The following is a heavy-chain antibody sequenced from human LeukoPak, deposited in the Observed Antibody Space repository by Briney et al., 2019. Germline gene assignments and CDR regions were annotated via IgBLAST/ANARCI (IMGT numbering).Heavy chain of an antibody. CDR1: GYSIISGYY. J-gene: IGHJ3*02. Sequence: SETLSVTCTVSGYSIISGYYWGWIRQHPGKGLEWIGSIYHSGITYYNPSLKSRVTISVDTSKNQFSLKLSSVTAADTAVYYCARDLPGYREPNDAFDIWGQGTMVTISS. D-gene: IGHD3-9*01. CDR2: IYHSGIT. V-gene: IGHV4-38-2*02. CDR3: ARDLPGYREPNDAFDI.